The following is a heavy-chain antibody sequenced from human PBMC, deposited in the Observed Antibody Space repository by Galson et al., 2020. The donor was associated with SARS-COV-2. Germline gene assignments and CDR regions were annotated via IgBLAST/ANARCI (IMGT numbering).Heavy chain of an antibody. V-gene: IGHV2-70*11. CDR2: IDWDDDK. J-gene: IGHJ4*02. D-gene: IGHD4-17*01. CDR1: GFSLSTSGMC. Sequence: SGPTLVKPTQTPTLTCTFSGFSLSTSGMCVSWIRQPPGKALEWLARIDWDDDKYYSTSLKTRLTISKDTSKNQVVLTMTNMDPVDTATYYCAREKMTTVTFDYWGQGTLVTVSS. CDR3: AREKMTTVTFDY.